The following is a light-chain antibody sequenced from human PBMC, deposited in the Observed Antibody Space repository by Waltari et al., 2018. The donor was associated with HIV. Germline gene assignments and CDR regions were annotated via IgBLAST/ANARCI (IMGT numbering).Light chain of an antibody. CDR2: YAS. V-gene: IGKV6-21*01. CDR1: QSIRSN. Sequence: EIVLTKSPDFQSVTPKEEVIITCRASQSIRSNLHWYQQKPDQSPKLVIKYASQSFSGVPPRFSGSGFGTDFTLTINSLEAEDAATYYCHQGVDLPPTFGQGTKVEIK. J-gene: IGKJ1*01. CDR3: HQGVDLPPT.